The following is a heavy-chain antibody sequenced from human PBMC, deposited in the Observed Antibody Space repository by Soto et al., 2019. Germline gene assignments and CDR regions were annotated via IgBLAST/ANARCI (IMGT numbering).Heavy chain of an antibody. D-gene: IGHD6-13*01. CDR2: ISGRGSST. CDR3: AKDPAAVDPIWFDP. J-gene: IGHJ5*02. CDR1: GFTFSSYA. Sequence: HPGGSLRLSCAASGFTFSSYAMSWVRQAPGKGLEWDSAISGRGSSTYYANSVKGRFTISRDNSKNKLYQQINSPRAEDTAVYYCAKDPAAVDPIWFDPWGQGTLVTVSS. V-gene: IGHV3-23*01.